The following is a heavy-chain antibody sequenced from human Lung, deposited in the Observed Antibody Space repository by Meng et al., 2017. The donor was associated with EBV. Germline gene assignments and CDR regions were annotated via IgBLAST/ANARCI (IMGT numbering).Heavy chain of an antibody. Sequence: VLLCQSGCGVDQSVSSVTVLCKVSESTFTDLCSYWGRQAPGTGLECSGRINPTSGGTNYAQNFQGRVTMTRDRSISTAYMEVRSLRSDDTAVHYCAASSSSWYQNWFDPWGQGTLVTVSS. CDR1: ESTFTDLC. CDR2: INPTSGGT. V-gene: IGHV1-2*06. J-gene: IGHJ5*02. CDR3: AASSSSWYQNWFDP. D-gene: IGHD6-13*01.